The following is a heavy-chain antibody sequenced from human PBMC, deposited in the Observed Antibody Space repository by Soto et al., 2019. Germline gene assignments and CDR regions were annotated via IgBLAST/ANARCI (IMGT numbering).Heavy chain of an antibody. V-gene: IGHV4-31*03. CDR1: GGSISSGGYY. J-gene: IGHJ3*02. Sequence: PSETLSLTCTVSGGSISSGGYYWSWIRQHPGKSLEWIGYIYYRGSTYYNPSLKSRVTISVDTSKNQFSLKLSSVTAADTAVYYCARDVGHWDILTGYSPLAAFDIWGQGTMVTVSS. CDR2: IYYRGST. D-gene: IGHD3-9*01. CDR3: ARDVGHWDILTGYSPLAAFDI.